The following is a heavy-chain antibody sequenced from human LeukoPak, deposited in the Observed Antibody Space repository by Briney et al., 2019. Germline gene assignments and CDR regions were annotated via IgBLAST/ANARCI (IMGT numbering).Heavy chain of an antibody. V-gene: IGHV3-30-3*01. J-gene: IGHJ4*02. D-gene: IGHD5-12*01. CDR1: GFTFSSYA. CDR2: ISYDGSNK. Sequence: GRSLRLSCAASGFTFSSYAMHWVRQAPGKGLEWVAVISYDGSNKYYADSVKGRFTISRDNSKNTLYLQMNSLRAEDTAVYYCAKDPRQGIYSGYLMEFDYWGQGTLVTVSS. CDR3: AKDPRQGIYSGYLMEFDY.